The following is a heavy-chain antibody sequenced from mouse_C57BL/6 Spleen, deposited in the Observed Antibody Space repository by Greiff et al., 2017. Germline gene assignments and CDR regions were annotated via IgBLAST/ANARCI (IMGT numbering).Heavy chain of an antibody. CDR2: IDPSDSYT. J-gene: IGHJ2*01. CDR3: ARGSNYEH. D-gene: IGHD2-5*01. CDR1: GYTFTSYW. V-gene: IGHV1-69*01. Sequence: QVQLQQPGAELVMPGASVKLSCKASGYTFTSYWMHWVKQRPGQGLEWIGEIDPSDSYTNYNQKFKGKSTLTVDKSSSTAYMQLRSLTSEGSAVYYCARGSNYEHGGQCTTLTVSS.